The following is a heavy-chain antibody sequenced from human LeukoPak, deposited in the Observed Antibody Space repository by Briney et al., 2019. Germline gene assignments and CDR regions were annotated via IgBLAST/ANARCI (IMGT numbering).Heavy chain of an antibody. CDR2: IYYSGST. CDR1: GGSISSTNYY. V-gene: IGHV4-31*03. Sequence: SETLSLTCTVSGGSISSTNYYWGWIRQPPGKGLEWIGYIYYSGSTYYNPSLKSRVTISVDTSKNQFSLKLSSVTAADTAVYYCARESEGLDYRGQGTLVTVSS. CDR3: ARESEGLDY. J-gene: IGHJ4*02.